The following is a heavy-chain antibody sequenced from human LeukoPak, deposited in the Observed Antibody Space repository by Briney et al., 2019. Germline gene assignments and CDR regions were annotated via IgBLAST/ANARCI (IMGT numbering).Heavy chain of an antibody. J-gene: IGHJ4*02. Sequence: GGSLRLSCAASLFTLSSNFISWVRPALGKGVERVSVIYRGGSTYYADSVKGRFTISRDNSKHTLYLQMNSLRAEDTAVYYCYSMIVLGIRVINDYWGQGTLVTVSS. V-gene: IGHV3-66*01. CDR1: LFTLSSNF. CDR2: IYRGGST. D-gene: IGHD3-22*01. CDR3: YSMIVLGIRVINDY.